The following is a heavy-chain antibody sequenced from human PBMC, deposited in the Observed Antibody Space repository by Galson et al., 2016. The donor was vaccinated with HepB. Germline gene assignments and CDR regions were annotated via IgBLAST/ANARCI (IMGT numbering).Heavy chain of an antibody. Sequence: SVKVSCKASGFRFTGYFMHWVRQAPGQGLEWMGWINPDTSGTDYAQKFQGRFTITRDTSLSTLYLELSSLKSDDTAVYFCARACSTANCFYDAFDIWGQGTMVTVSS. CDR1: GFRFTGYF. V-gene: IGHV1-2*02. CDR2: INPDTSGT. D-gene: IGHD4/OR15-4a*01. J-gene: IGHJ3*02. CDR3: ARACSTANCFYDAFDI.